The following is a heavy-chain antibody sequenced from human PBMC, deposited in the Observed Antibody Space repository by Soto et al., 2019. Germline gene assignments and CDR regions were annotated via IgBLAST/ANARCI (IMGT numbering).Heavy chain of an antibody. V-gene: IGHV3-30-3*01. D-gene: IGHD2-15*01. CDR2: ISYDGSNK. Sequence: PGGSLRLSCAASGFTFSSYAMHWVRQAPGKGLEWVAVISYDGSNKYYADSVKGRFTISRDSSKNTLYLQMNSLRAEDTAVYYCARSGNRYCSGGSCYSWVGAFDIWGQGTMVTVSS. J-gene: IGHJ3*02. CDR3: ARSGNRYCSGGSCYSWVGAFDI. CDR1: GFTFSSYA.